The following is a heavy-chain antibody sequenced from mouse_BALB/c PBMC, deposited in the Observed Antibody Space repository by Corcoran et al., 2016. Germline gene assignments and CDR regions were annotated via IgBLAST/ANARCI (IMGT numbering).Heavy chain of an antibody. J-gene: IGHJ3*01. CDR1: GYNFTDYY. CDR2: IYPGSGNT. CDR3: ARTAY. Sequence: QIQLQQTGPELVKPGASVKISCKASGYNFTDYYLNWVKPKHGQGLEWMGWIYPGSGNTKYNEKFKGKATLTGDTSSSTAYMQLSSLTSEDTAVYFCARTAYWGQGTLVTVSA. V-gene: IGHV1-84*02.